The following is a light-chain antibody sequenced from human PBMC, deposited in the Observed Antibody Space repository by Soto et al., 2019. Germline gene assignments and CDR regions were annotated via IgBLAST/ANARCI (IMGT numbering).Light chain of an antibody. CDR1: QSVSSSY. V-gene: IGKV3-20*01. CDR2: GAS. CDR3: QQYRSSPPS. J-gene: IGKJ4*01. Sequence: VVLTKCPGTQSLSPGERATVSCRASQSVSSSYLAWYQQKPGQAPRLLIYGASSRATGIPERFSGSGSGTDFTLTISRLEPEHFAVYYCQQYRSSPPSFGGGTKVDIK.